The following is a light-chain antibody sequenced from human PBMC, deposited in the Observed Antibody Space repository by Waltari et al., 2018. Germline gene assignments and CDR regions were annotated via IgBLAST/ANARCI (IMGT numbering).Light chain of an antibody. CDR1: QNIFYSSYNKTY. V-gene: IGKV4-1*01. Sequence: DIVLTQSPDSLAVSLGERATINCKSSQNIFYSSYNKTYLAWDQQKPGQPPNLLIYWASTRHSGVPDRFSGSGSGTDFTLTINSLRAEDVAVYFCQQYYSSSTFGGGTKVEIK. CDR3: QQYYSSST. J-gene: IGKJ4*01. CDR2: WAS.